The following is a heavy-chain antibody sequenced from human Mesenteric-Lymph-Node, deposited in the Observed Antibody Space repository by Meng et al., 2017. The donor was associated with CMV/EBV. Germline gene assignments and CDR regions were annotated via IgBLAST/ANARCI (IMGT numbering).Heavy chain of an antibody. J-gene: IGHJ4*02. CDR3: AKDCGSSSCLDS. Sequence: SCKASGYIFTDYYIHWVRQAPGQGLEWMGWINPYNGDTNYALKLQGWVTMTRDTYVSTAYMELNRLRSDDTAVYYCAKDCGSSSCLDSWGQGTLVTVSS. CDR2: INPYNGDT. CDR1: GYIFTDYY. D-gene: IGHD2-21*01. V-gene: IGHV1-2*04.